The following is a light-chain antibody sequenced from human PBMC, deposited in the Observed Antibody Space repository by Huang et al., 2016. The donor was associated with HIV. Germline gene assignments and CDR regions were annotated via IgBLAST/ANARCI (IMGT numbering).Light chain of an antibody. CDR1: HSVSCN. V-gene: IGKV3-15*01. Sequence: ERVMTQSPATLSVAPGERVTLACRASHSVSCNLAWYQQKPGQAPRLLIHGASTRATGIPARFSGSVSGTECTLAISSLQSEDSGVYFCQQYDNWPLTFGQGTRLEIK. J-gene: IGKJ5*01. CDR3: QQYDNWPLT. CDR2: GAS.